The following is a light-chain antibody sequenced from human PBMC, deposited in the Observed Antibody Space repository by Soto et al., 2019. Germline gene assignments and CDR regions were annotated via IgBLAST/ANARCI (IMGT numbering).Light chain of an antibody. J-gene: IGKJ5*01. CDR3: MQGTHWPIT. V-gene: IGKV2-30*02. CDR2: KVS. Sequence: DVVMTQSPLSLPVTLGQPASISCRSNQSLVHSDGIAYFSWFQQRPGRSPRRLIYKVSNRDSGVPARFSGSGAGTDFALKISRAEAEDVGVYYCMQGTHWPITFGQGTRLEFK. CDR1: QSLVHSDGIAY.